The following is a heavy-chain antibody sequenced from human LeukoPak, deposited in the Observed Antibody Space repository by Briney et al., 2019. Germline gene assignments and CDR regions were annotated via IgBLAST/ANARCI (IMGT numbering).Heavy chain of an antibody. J-gene: IGHJ3*02. Sequence: GESLKISCKGSGYSFTSYWIGWVRQMPGKGLEWMGIIYPGDSDTRYSPSFQGQVTISADKSISTAYLQWSSLKASDTAMYYCARYPKDIVVVPAAQGTDAFDIWGQGTMVTVSS. CDR2: IYPGDSDT. CDR1: GYSFTSYW. D-gene: IGHD2-2*01. V-gene: IGHV5-51*01. CDR3: ARYPKDIVVVPAAQGTDAFDI.